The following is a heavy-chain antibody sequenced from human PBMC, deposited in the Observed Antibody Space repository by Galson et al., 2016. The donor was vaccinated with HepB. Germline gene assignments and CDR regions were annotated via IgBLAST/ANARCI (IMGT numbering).Heavy chain of an antibody. CDR2: IFHSGST. CDR3: ARGTALAGYSFDI. D-gene: IGHD6-19*01. V-gene: IGHV4-59*01. J-gene: IGHJ3*02. Sequence: SETLSLTCSVSGGSFSGYYWNWIRQPPGKGLEWMGYIFHSGSTDYNPSLKTRLTISADTSKNEFSLNLTSVTAADTAVYFCARGTALAGYSFDIWGQGTTVSISS. CDR1: GGSFSGYY.